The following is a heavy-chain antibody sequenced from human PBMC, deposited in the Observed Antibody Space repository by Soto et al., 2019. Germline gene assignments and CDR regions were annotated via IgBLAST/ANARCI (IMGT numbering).Heavy chain of an antibody. CDR1: GDTFTDYA. D-gene: IGHD1-26*01. Sequence: QVHLVQSGAEVKKPGASVKVSCKASGDTFTDYAIHWVRQAPRQRLEWLAWINPGNGDTQYSQKFQGRGTLTRDTSATTAYMELSSLRSEDTSVYFCAGGVGATAATFDYWGQGTRVTVSS. CDR3: AGGVGATAATFDY. V-gene: IGHV1-3*01. CDR2: INPGNGDT. J-gene: IGHJ4*02.